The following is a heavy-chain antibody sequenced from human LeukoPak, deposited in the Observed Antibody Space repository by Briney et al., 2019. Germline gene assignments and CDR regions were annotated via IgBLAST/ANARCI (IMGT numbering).Heavy chain of an antibody. CDR3: ARSREYSGYDYLAGYFDY. J-gene: IGHJ4*02. Sequence: GGSLRLSCAASGFTFSSYTMDWVRQAPGKGLEWVAVIWYDGRNKFYADSVKGRFTISRDNSKNTLYLQMNSLRAEDTAVYYCARSREYSGYDYLAGYFDYWGQGTLVTVSS. CDR1: GFTFSSYT. D-gene: IGHD5-12*01. V-gene: IGHV3-33*01. CDR2: IWYDGRNK.